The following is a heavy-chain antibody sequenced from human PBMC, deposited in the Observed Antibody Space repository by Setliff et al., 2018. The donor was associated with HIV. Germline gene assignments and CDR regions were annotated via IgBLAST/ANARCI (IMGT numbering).Heavy chain of an antibody. D-gene: IGHD3-3*01. J-gene: IGHJ3*02. CDR2: IYTSGST. V-gene: IGHV4-4*08. Sequence: PSETLSLTCTVSGGSISSYYWSWIRQPPGKGLEWIGYIYTSGSTNYNPSLKSRVTISVDTSKNQFSLKLSSVTAADTAVYYCARASNFWSGYSPGDAFDIWGQGTMVT. CDR1: GGSISSYY. CDR3: ARASNFWSGYSPGDAFDI.